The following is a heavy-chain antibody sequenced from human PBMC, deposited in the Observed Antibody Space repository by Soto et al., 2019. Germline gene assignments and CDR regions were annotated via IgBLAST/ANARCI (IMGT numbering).Heavy chain of an antibody. J-gene: IGHJ4*02. CDR3: ANGGRQWLVTSDFNY. V-gene: IGHV3-30*18. CDR1: GFTFSDYA. D-gene: IGHD6-19*01. Sequence: VQLVESGGGVVQPGRSLRLSCAASGFTFSDYAMHRVRQAPGKGLEWVAVVSHDGRNTHYADSVKGRFTISRDSSKNTVSLEMTSLRAEDTAVYYCANGGRQWLVTSDFNYWGQGVLVTVSS. CDR2: VSHDGRNT.